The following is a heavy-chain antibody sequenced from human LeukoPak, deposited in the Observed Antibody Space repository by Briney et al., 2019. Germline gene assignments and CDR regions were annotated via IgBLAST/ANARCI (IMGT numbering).Heavy chain of an antibody. Sequence: GGSLRLSCAASGFTFDDYTMHWVRQAPGKGLEWVSLISWDGSSRYYADSVKGRFTISRDNSKNTLYLQMNSLRAEDTAVYYCARDCYDFWSGFRYYYGMDVWGQGTTVTVSS. CDR3: ARDCYDFWSGFRYYYGMDV. CDR2: ISWDGSSR. CDR1: GFTFDDYT. D-gene: IGHD3-3*01. V-gene: IGHV3-43*01. J-gene: IGHJ6*02.